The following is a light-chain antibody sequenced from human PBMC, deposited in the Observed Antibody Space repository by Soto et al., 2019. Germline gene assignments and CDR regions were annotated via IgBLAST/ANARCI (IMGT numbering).Light chain of an antibody. CDR2: DAS. V-gene: IGKV1-5*01. CDR1: RNIERW. Sequence: DIQMTQYPSTLSASLGDRVTITCRASRNIERWLAWYQQKPGKAPRLLIYDASTLETGVPPRSSGGGSWTESTLIIISLQPDDNATYYCQHWDTYWAFGQGTKVEVE. J-gene: IGKJ1*01. CDR3: QHWDTYWA.